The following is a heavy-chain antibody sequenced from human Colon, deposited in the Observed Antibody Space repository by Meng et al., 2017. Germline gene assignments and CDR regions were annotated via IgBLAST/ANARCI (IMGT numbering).Heavy chain of an antibody. CDR1: GASVSVNSY. D-gene: IGHD3-9*01. V-gene: IGHV4-4*02. CDR2: IDHRGSA. Sequence: VQLQESGPGLVKPSETLSLACSVSGASVSVNSYWSWVRQPPGRGLEWIGQIDHRGSAYYRPSLNSRVTMSLDKSRNQFSLRLTSVTAADTALYYCVRQGMTSYSWGYWGQGTLVTVSS. CDR3: VRQGMTSYSWGY. J-gene: IGHJ4*02.